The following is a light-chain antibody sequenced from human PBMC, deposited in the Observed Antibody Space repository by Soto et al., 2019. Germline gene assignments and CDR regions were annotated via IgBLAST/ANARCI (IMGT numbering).Light chain of an antibody. CDR1: QSVSSSY. V-gene: IGKV3D-20*02. CDR3: QHRSNWPLT. CDR2: GAS. Sequence: EIVLTQSPGTLSFSPAETPTLSCRGSQSVSSSYLAWYQQKPGQAPRLLIYGASSRATGIPDRFSGSGSGTDFTLTISRLEPEDFAVYYCQHRSNWPLTFGGGTKVDIK. J-gene: IGKJ4*01.